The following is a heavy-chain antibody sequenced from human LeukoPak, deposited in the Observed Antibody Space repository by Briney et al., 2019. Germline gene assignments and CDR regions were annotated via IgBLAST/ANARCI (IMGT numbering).Heavy chain of an antibody. CDR3: AKHDTVFGAAHFYIDV. D-gene: IGHD3-3*01. J-gene: IGHJ6*03. Sequence: SETLSLTCTVSGYSISSGYYWGWIRQPPGKGLEWIGSIYHSGSTYYNPSLKSRVTISVDTSKNQFSLNLSSVTAADTAVYYCAKHDTVFGAAHFYIDVWGKGTTVTVSS. CDR1: GYSISSGYY. CDR2: IYHSGST. V-gene: IGHV4-38-2*02.